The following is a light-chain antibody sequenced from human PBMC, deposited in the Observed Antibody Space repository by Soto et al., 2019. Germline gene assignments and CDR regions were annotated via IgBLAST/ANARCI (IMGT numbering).Light chain of an antibody. CDR2: GAS. J-gene: IGKJ1*01. CDR1: QSVSNN. Sequence: EIVMTQSPATLSVSPGERPTLSCRASQSVSNNLAWYQQKTGQAPRLLIYGASGRATGIQDRFSGSGSGTDFTLTISRLEPEELAVYDCQHYGSSLWTVGQGTKVDIK. CDR3: QHYGSSLWT. V-gene: IGKV3-20*01.